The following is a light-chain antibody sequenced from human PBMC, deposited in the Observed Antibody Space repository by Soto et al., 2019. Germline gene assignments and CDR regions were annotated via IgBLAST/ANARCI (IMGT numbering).Light chain of an antibody. CDR1: QGISSY. Sequence: DIQLTQSPSFLFASVGDRVTITCRASQGISSYLAWYQQKPGKAPKLLIYAASTLQSGVPSRFSGSGSGTEFTLTISSLQPEDFATYYCQQLNSYPPGTFGQGTKLEIK. CDR2: AAS. V-gene: IGKV1-9*01. CDR3: QQLNSYPPGT. J-gene: IGKJ2*01.